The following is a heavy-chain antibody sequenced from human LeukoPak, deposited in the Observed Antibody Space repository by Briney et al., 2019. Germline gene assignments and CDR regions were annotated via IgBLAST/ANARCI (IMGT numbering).Heavy chain of an antibody. CDR3: AKTPYTGATVDRGHWYFDY. CDR2: IQYDGSNK. D-gene: IGHD4-17*01. V-gene: IGHV3-30*02. J-gene: IGHJ4*02. Sequence: SCKAPGYTFTSYGISWVRQAPGKGLEWVAFIQYDGSNKYYADSVKGRFTISRDNSKNTLYLQMNSLRAEDTAVYYCAKTPYTGATVDRGHWYFDYWGQGTLVTVSS. CDR1: GYTFTSYG.